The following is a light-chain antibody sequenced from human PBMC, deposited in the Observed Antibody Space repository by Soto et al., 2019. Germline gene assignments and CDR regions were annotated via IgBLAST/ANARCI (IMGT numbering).Light chain of an antibody. CDR2: EVS. Sequence: QSALPQPASVSGSPGQTITISGTGTSSDVGGYNYVSWYQQHPGKAPKLMIYEVSNRPSGVSNRFSGSKSGNTASLTISGLQAEDEADYYCSSYTSSSTFYVFGTGSKSPS. V-gene: IGLV2-14*01. J-gene: IGLJ1*01. CDR1: SSDVGGYNY. CDR3: SSYTSSSTFYV.